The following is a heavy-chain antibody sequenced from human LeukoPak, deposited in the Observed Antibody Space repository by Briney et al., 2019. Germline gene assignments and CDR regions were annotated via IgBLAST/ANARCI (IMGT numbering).Heavy chain of an antibody. V-gene: IGHV4-59*01. J-gene: IGHJ4*02. CDR3: ARGGIGLDY. D-gene: IGHD3-10*01. CDR1: GGSISSYY. CDR2: IYYSGST. Sequence: ESSETLSLTCTVSGGSISSYYWSWIWQPPGKGLEWIGYIYYSGSTNYNPSLKSRVTISVDTSKNQFSLKLSSVTAADTAVYYCARGGIGLDYWGQGTLVTVSS.